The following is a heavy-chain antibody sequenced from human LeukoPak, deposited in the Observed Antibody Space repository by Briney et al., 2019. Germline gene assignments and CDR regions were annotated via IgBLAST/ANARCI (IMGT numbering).Heavy chain of an antibody. Sequence: GGSLRLSCAASGLTFSSYSMDWVRQAPGKGLEWVSSISSGSSYIYYADSVKGRFTISRDNAKNSLYLQMNSLRAEDTAVYYCAREDYDILTGHIDYWGQGTLVTVSS. CDR2: ISSGSSYI. CDR3: AREDYDILTGHIDY. CDR1: GLTFSSYS. V-gene: IGHV3-21*01. J-gene: IGHJ4*02. D-gene: IGHD3-9*01.